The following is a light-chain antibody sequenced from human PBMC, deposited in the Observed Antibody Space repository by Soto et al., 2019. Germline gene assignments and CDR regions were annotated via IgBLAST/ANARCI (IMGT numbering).Light chain of an antibody. CDR3: CSNTTAGSKLGV. V-gene: IGLV2-11*01. CDR2: TVN. J-gene: IGLJ3*02. CDR1: SSAVGSFDF. Sequence: QSALIQPPSVSESPGQSVTISCTGTSSAVGSFDFVSWFQHHPGTVPKPMIYTVNTRPSGVPDRLSGSKSGNPASLTISGLGAEDEAEYEYCSNTTAGSKLGVFGGGTKVTVL.